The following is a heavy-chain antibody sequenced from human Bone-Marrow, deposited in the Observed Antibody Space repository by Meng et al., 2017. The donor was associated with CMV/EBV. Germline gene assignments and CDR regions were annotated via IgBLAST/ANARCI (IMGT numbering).Heavy chain of an antibody. Sequence: GGSLRLSCAASGFTFANYEMNWVRQAPGKGLEWVSYVSSTAYSIYYADSVRGRFTISRDNAKNSLYLQMNSLRAEDTAIYYCARGYCSSPSCYGFGAFDIWGQGTRVTGSS. CDR1: GFTFANYE. V-gene: IGHV3-48*03. J-gene: IGHJ3*02. CDR3: ARGYCSSPSCYGFGAFDI. CDR2: VSSTAYSI. D-gene: IGHD2-2*01.